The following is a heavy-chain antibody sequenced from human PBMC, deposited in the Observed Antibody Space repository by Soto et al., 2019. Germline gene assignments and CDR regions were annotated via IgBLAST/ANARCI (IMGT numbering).Heavy chain of an antibody. V-gene: IGHV1-3*01. D-gene: IGHD3-3*01. CDR1: GYTFTSYA. Sequence: GPVKVSCKASGYTFTSYAMHWVRQAPGQRLEWMGWINAGNGNTKYSQKFQGRVTITRDTSASTAYMELSSLRSEDTAVYYCARKYYDFWSGYYTGLEYNWFDPWGQGTLVTVSS. J-gene: IGHJ5*02. CDR3: ARKYYDFWSGYYTGLEYNWFDP. CDR2: INAGNGNT.